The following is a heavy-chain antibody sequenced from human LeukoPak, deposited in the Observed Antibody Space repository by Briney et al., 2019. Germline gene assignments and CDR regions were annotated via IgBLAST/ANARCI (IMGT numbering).Heavy chain of an antibody. D-gene: IGHD1-26*01. CDR2: IKSKTDGGTT. V-gene: IGHV3-15*01. J-gene: IGHJ4*02. CDR3: TTRGGSFSIFDY. Sequence: WIRQPPGKGLEWVGRIKSKTDGGTTDYAAPVKGRFTISRDDSKNTLYLQMSSLKTEDTAVYYCTTRGGSFSIFDYWGQGTLVTVSS.